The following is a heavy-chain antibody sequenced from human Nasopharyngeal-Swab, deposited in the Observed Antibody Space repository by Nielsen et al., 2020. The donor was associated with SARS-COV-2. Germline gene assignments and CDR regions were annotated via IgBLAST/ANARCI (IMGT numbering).Heavy chain of an antibody. Sequence: GESLKISCGASGFTFSSYRMNWVRQAPGKGLEWVANIKEDGSEKYYVDSLKGRFTISRDNARNSLYLQMNSLSAEDTAVYYCARGNSGWNDYWGQGTLVTVSS. J-gene: IGHJ4*02. CDR2: IKEDGSEK. V-gene: IGHV3-7*01. CDR3: ARGNSGWNDY. CDR1: GFTFSSYR. D-gene: IGHD6-19*01.